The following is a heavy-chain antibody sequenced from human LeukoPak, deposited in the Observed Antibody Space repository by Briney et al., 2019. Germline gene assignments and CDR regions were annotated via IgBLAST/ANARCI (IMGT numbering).Heavy chain of an antibody. V-gene: IGHV3-23*01. CDR3: AKGYSSSWQRRAFDI. CDR1: GFTFSSYA. J-gene: IGHJ3*02. Sequence: GGSLRLSCAASGFTFSSYAMSWVRQAPGKGLEWVSGISGSGGSTYYADSVKGRFTISRDNSKTTLYLQMNSLRAEDTAVYYCAKGYSSSWQRRAFDIWGQGTMVTVSS. CDR2: ISGSGGST. D-gene: IGHD2-2*01.